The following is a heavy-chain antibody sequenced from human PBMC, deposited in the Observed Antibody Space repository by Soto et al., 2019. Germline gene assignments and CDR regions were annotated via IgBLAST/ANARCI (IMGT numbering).Heavy chain of an antibody. J-gene: IGHJ4*02. D-gene: IGHD6-19*01. CDR2: IIPIFGTA. V-gene: IGHV1-69*13. CDR1: GGTFSSYA. CDR3: ARDGIGVVAGTGHYYFDY. Sequence: ASVKVSCKASGGTFSSYAISWVRQAPGQGLEWMGGIIPIFGTANYAQKFQGRVTITADESTSTAYMELSSLRSEDTAVYYCARDGIGVVAGTGHYYFDYWGQGTLVTVSS.